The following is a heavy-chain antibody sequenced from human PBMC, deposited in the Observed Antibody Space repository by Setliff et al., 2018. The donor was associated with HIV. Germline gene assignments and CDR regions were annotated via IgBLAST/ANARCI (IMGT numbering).Heavy chain of an antibody. Sequence: TLSLTCTVSGGSISSYCWNWIRQSPGRGLEWIGFIFSSGSTKYDPSLQSRVTMSIDTSKNQFSLKLTSVTAADTAVYYCARRIDNSGSFPDKNWFDTWGQGSLVTVSS. V-gene: IGHV4-4*09. J-gene: IGHJ5*02. D-gene: IGHD3-10*01. CDR2: IFSSGST. CDR1: GGSISSYC. CDR3: ARRIDNSGSFPDKNWFDT.